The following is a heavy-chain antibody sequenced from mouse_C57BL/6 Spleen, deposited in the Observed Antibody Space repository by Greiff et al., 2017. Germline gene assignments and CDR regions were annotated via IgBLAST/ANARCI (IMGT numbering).Heavy chain of an antibody. CDR3: ARSPPGHGAMDY. V-gene: IGHV1-22*01. J-gene: IGHJ4*01. CDR2: INPNNGGT. Sequence: VHVKQSGPELVKPGASVKMSCKASGYTFTDYNMHWVKQSHGKSLEWIGYINPNNGGTSYNQKFKGKATLTVNKSSSTAYMELRSLTSEDSAVYYCARSPPGHGAMDYWGQGTSVTVSS. D-gene: IGHD3-3*01. CDR1: GYTFTDYN.